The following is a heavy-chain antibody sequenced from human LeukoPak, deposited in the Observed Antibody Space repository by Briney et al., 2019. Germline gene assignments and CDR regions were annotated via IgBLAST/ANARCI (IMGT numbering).Heavy chain of an antibody. V-gene: IGHV3-48*01. CDR1: GFTFSRYW. Sequence: GGSLRLSCAAPGFTFSRYWMSWVRQAPGKGLGWVSYISSSSSTIYYADSVKGRFTISRDNAKNSLYLQMNSLRAEDTAVYYCAGGCSGGSCYHGAYWGQGTLVTVSS. CDR2: ISSSSSTI. CDR3: AGGCSGGSCYHGAY. J-gene: IGHJ4*02. D-gene: IGHD2-15*01.